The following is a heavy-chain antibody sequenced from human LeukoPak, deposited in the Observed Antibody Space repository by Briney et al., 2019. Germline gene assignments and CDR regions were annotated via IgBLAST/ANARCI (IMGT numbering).Heavy chain of an antibody. J-gene: IGHJ5*02. CDR1: GFTFSSYS. Sequence: GGSLRLSCAASGFTFSSYSMNWVRQAPGKGLEWVSSISSSSSYIYYAGSVKGRFTISRDNAKNSLYLQMNSLRAEDTAVYYCARAVTPIVVVPAALAAPFDPWGQGTLVTVSS. CDR3: ARAVTPIVVVPAALAAPFDP. D-gene: IGHD2-2*01. CDR2: ISSSSSYI. V-gene: IGHV3-21*01.